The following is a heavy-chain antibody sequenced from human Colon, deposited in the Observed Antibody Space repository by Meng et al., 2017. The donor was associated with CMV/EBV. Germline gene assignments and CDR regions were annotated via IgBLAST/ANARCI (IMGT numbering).Heavy chain of an antibody. Sequence: ASVKVSCKTSGYTFNTYGVTWVRQAPGQGLEWMGWISGSNGNTNYAQKLRGRVTLTTDTSTSTAYMELGGLRSDDTAVYYCVRSLDDASGQFRDYWGQGTPVTVSS. CDR1: GYTFNTYG. CDR2: ISGSNGNT. D-gene: IGHD3-3*01. CDR3: VRSLDDASGQFRDY. J-gene: IGHJ4*02. V-gene: IGHV1-18*01.